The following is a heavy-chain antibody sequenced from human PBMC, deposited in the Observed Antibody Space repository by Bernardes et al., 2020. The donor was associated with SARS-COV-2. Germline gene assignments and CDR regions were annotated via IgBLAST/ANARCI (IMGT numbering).Heavy chain of an antibody. CDR2: IYHRGNT. V-gene: IGHV4-4*08. Sequence: SETLSLTCTVSGGSISNYYWSWFRQPPGKTLEWIGYIYHRGNTNYKPSLKSRVTISVDTSKNQFSLKLNSVTAADTAVYYCARYGHHSWDEYYHYAMDVWGQGTTVTVSS. J-gene: IGHJ6*02. D-gene: IGHD6-13*01. CDR1: GGSISNYY. CDR3: ARYGHHSWDEYYHYAMDV.